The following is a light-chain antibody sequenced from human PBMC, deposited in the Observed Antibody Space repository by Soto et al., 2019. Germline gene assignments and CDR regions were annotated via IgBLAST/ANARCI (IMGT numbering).Light chain of an antibody. CDR2: WAS. J-gene: IGKJ2*01. Sequence: DIVMTQSPDSLAVSLGERATINCKSSQSVLYSSNNNNYLAWYQQRPGQPPKLLIYWASTRESGVPDRFSGSGSGTDFTLTITSLQAADVAVYYCQQYESTPPTFGQGTKLEIK. CDR1: QSVLYSSNNNNY. CDR3: QQYESTPPT. V-gene: IGKV4-1*01.